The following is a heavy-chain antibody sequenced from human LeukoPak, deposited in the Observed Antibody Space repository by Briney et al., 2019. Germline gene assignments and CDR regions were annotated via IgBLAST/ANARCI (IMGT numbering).Heavy chain of an antibody. CDR1: ELTFSTYW. Sequence: GGSLRLSCTASELTFSTYWVHWVRQAPGKGLVWVSQIKFDGSLASYADPVKGRFTTSRDNAKNTLYLQMNTLGTEDTAVYYCVTGHYDSRMYFDLWGRGTLVTVSS. J-gene: IGHJ2*01. CDR2: IKFDGSLA. D-gene: IGHD3-16*01. V-gene: IGHV3-74*01. CDR3: VTGHYDSRMYFDL.